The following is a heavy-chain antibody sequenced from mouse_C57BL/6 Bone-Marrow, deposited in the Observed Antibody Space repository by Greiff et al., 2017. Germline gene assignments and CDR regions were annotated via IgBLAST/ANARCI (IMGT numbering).Heavy chain of an antibody. V-gene: IGHV14-2*01. CDR3: ARDGSSYKYFDY. CDR2: IDPEDGDT. Sequence: EVQLQQSGAELVKPGASVKLSCTASGFTINDYYMHWVKQRPEQGLEWIGRIDPEDGDTKYAPKFQGKATITADTSSNTAYLQLSSLTSEDTAVYYCARDGSSYKYFDYWGQGTTLTVSS. CDR1: GFTINDYY. J-gene: IGHJ2*01. D-gene: IGHD1-1*01.